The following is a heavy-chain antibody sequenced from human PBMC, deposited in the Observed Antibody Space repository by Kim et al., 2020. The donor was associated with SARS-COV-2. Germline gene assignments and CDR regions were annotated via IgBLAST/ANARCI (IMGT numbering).Heavy chain of an antibody. Sequence: SVKVSCKASGGTFSSYAISWVRQAPGQGLEWMGGIIPIFGTANYAQKFQGRVTITADESTSTAYMELSSLRSEDTAVYYCARSIILTGYYNVVFFDYWGQGTLVTVSS. CDR1: GGTFSSYA. CDR2: IIPIFGTA. V-gene: IGHV1-69*13. J-gene: IGHJ4*02. CDR3: ARSIILTGYYNVVFFDY. D-gene: IGHD3-9*01.